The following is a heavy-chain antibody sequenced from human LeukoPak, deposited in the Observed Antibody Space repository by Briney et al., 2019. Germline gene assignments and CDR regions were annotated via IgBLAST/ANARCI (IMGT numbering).Heavy chain of an antibody. CDR1: GFTFNAYN. Sequence: SGGSLRLSCAASGFTFNAYNMNWFRQAPGKGLEWVSSTSTGSTYIYYAVSLKGRFTISRDNAKNSLYLQMNSLRAEDMAVYYCARGHVWFDPWGQGTLVTVSS. V-gene: IGHV3-21*04. CDR2: TSTGSTYI. CDR3: ARGHVWFDP. J-gene: IGHJ5*02.